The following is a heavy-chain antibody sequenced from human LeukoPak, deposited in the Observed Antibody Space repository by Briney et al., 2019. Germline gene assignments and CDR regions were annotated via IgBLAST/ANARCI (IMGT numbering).Heavy chain of an antibody. Sequence: SETLPLTCTVSGGSISSYYWSWIRQPAGKGLEWIGRMSTSGSTNYNPSLKSRVTMSVDTPKNQFSLKVSSVTAADTSVYYCARHRAHSDYIDYWGQGTLVTVSS. D-gene: IGHD3-10*01. CDR3: ARHRAHSDYIDY. CDR1: GGSISSYY. J-gene: IGHJ4*02. CDR2: MSTSGST. V-gene: IGHV4-4*07.